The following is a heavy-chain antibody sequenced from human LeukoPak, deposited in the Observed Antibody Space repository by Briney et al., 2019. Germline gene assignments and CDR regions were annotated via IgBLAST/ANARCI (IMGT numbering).Heavy chain of an antibody. V-gene: IGHV3-23*01. Sequence: EPGGSLRLSCAASGFTFSSYAMSWVRQAPGKGLEWVSAISGSAGTTYYADSVKGRFTISRDNSKNTLYLQMNSLRAEDTAVYYCARDGSSGWTWYFDYWGQGTLVTVSS. CDR3: ARDGSSGWTWYFDY. D-gene: IGHD6-19*01. J-gene: IGHJ4*02. CDR1: GFTFSSYA. CDR2: ISGSAGTT.